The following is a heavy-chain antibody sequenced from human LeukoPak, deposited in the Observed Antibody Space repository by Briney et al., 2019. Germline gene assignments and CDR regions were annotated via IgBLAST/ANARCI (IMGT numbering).Heavy chain of an antibody. V-gene: IGHV4-4*07. J-gene: IGHJ5*02. CDR3: SRGGANDL. D-gene: IGHD4/OR15-4a*01. CDR2: IFTSGST. Sequence: SETLSLTCTVVGGSITSDYWSWIRQPAGKGLEWIGRIFTSGSTAYNPSLKSRVTMSLDTSKNQFFPKLSSVTAADTAAYFCSRGGANDLWGQGTLVTVSS. CDR1: GGSITSDY.